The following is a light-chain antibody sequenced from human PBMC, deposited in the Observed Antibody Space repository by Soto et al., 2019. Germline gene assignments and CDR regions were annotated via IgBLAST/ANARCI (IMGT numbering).Light chain of an antibody. V-gene: IGKV1-5*03. CDR3: QQYNDYQYT. J-gene: IGKJ2*01. CDR2: KAT. CDR1: QSITTW. Sequence: DIEITQSPSTLSASVGDRVTITCRASQSITTWLAWYQQKPGKAPKLLIYKATNVQTGVPSRFSGSGSGTEFSLTISSLQPEDFAIYYCQQYNDYQYTFGQGTKLEIK.